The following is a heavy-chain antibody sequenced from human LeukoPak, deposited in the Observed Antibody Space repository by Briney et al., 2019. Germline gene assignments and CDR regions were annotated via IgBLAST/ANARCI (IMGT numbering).Heavy chain of an antibody. V-gene: IGHV3-33*01. Sequence: GGSLRLSCAASGFTFSSYGMHWVRQAPGKGLEWVAVIWCDGSNKYYADSVKGRFTISRDNSKNTLYLQMNSLRAEDTAVYYCARECSSTSSAIDPWGQGTLVTVSS. CDR1: GFTFSSYG. CDR3: ARECSSTSSAIDP. CDR2: IWCDGSNK. J-gene: IGHJ5*02. D-gene: IGHD2-2*01.